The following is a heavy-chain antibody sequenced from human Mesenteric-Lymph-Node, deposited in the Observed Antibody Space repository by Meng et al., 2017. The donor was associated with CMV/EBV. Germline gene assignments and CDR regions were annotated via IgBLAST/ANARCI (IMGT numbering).Heavy chain of an antibody. D-gene: IGHD4-17*01. Sequence: GESLKISCAASGFTVSNNWLNWVRQAPGMGLEWVSVIDNDGTTYYTDSVKGRFTISRDNSKNTLHLQMNSLRAEDTAVYYCARGFDYGDSLPFDYWAREPWSPSPQ. CDR2: IDNDGTT. CDR1: GFTVSNNW. CDR3: ARGFDYGDSLPFDY. J-gene: IGHJ4*02. V-gene: IGHV3-53*01.